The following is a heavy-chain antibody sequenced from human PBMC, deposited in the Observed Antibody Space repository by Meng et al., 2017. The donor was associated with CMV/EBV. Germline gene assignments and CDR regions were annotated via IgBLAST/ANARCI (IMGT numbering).Heavy chain of an antibody. CDR3: AASNPTYYYYGMDV. CDR2: IIPIFGTA. Sequence: SVKVSCKAPGGTFSSYAISWVRQAPGQGLEWMGGIIPIFGTANYAQKFQGRVTITTDESTSTAYMELSSLRSEDTAVYYCAASNPTYYYYGMDVWGQGTTVTVSS. CDR1: GGTFSSYA. V-gene: IGHV1-69*05. J-gene: IGHJ6*02.